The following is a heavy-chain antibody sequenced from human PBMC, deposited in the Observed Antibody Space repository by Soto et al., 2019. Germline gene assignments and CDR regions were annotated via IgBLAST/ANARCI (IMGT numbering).Heavy chain of an antibody. CDR2: MNPNSGNT. Sequence: QVQLVQSGAEVKKPGASVKVSCKASGYTFTSYDINWVRQATGQGLEWMGWMNPNSGNTGYAQKFQVRVTMTRNTSISTAYMELSSLRSADTAVYYCAREGGSALNYYYYYMDVWGKGSTVTVTS. J-gene: IGHJ6*03. V-gene: IGHV1-8*01. D-gene: IGHD3-10*01. CDR1: GYTFTSYD. CDR3: AREGGSALNYYYYYMDV.